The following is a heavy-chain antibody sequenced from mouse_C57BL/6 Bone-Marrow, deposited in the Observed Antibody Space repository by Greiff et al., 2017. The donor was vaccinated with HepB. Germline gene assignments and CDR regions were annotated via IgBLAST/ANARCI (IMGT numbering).Heavy chain of an antibody. D-gene: IGHD1-1*01. CDR3: ARDYYGSRGYWYFDV. J-gene: IGHJ1*03. Sequence: EVQVVESGPGLVKPSQSLSLTCSVTGYSITSGYYWNWIRQFPGNKLEWMGYISYDGSNNYNPSLKNRISITRDTSKNQFFLKLNSVTTEDTATYYCARDYYGSRGYWYFDVWGTGTTVTVSS. CDR2: ISYDGSN. V-gene: IGHV3-6*01. CDR1: GYSITSGYY.